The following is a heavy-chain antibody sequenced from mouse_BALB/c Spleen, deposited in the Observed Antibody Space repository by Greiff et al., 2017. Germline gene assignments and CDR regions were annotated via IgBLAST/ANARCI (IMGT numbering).Heavy chain of an antibody. D-gene: IGHD2-2*01. CDR2: INPDSSTI. CDR1: GFDFSRYW. CDR3: ARRGLPRYYYAMDY. V-gene: IGHV4-1*02. J-gene: IGHJ4*01. Sequence: DVKLQESGGGLVQPGGSLKLSCAASGFDFSRYWMSWVRQAPGKGLEWIGEINPDSSTINYTPSLKDKFIISRDNAKNTLYLQMSKVRSEDTALYYCARRGLPRYYYAMDYWGQGTSVTVSS.